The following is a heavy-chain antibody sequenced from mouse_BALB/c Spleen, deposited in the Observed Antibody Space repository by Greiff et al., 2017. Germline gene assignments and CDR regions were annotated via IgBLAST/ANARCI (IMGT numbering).Heavy chain of an antibody. CDR1: GYSITSDYA. Sequence: DVKLQESGPGLVKPSQSLSLTCTVTGYSITSDYAWNWIRQFPGNKLEWMGYISYSGSTSYNPSLKSRISITRDTSKNQFFLQLNSVTTEDTATYYCARSPYGNYVWFAYWGQGTLVTVSA. CDR3: ARSPYGNYVWFAY. V-gene: IGHV3-2*02. D-gene: IGHD2-1*01. J-gene: IGHJ3*01. CDR2: ISYSGST.